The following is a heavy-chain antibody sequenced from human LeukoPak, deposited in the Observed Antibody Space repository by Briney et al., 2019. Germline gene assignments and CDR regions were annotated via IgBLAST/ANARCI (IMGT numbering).Heavy chain of an antibody. CDR2: IYTSGST. J-gene: IGHJ3*02. V-gene: IGHV4-61*02. D-gene: IGHD2-2*01. CDR3: ARDPTYRDAFDI. CDR1: GGSISTGSYY. Sequence: SSETLSLTCTVSGGSISTGSYYWSWIRQPAGKGLEWIGRIYTSGSTNYNPSLKSRVTISVDTSKNQFSLKLSSVTAADTAVYYCARDPTYRDAFDIWGQGTMVTVSS.